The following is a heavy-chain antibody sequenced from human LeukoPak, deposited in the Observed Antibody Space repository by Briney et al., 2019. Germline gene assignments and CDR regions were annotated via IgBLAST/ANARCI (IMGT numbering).Heavy chain of an antibody. CDR3: ARDIELSC. CDR2: ISASGGNS. J-gene: IGHJ4*02. CDR1: GFTFSDSA. D-gene: IGHD1-26*01. V-gene: IGHV3-23*01. Sequence: GGSLRLSCEASGFTFSDSAMSWIRQASGRGLEWVSLISASGGNSYYADSVKGRFTVSRDSSKNTLHLQMNSLRAEDTAVYYCARDIELSCWGQGTLVTVSS.